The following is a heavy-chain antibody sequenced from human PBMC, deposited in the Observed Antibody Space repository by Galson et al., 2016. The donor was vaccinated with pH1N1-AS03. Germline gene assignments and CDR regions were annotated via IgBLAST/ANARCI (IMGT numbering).Heavy chain of an antibody. D-gene: IGHD5/OR15-5a*01. CDR2: ITGSGGTT. V-gene: IGHV3-23*01. CDR3: AKDLRSKIKVSGFDY. Sequence: SLRLSCAASGFTFSSFVMSWVRQAPGKGLGWVAAITGSGGTTYYGDSVKGRFTVSRDNSNNTLYLELNSLRAGDTAIYYCAKDLRSKIKVSGFDYWGQGALVTVSS. CDR1: GFTFSSFV. J-gene: IGHJ4*02.